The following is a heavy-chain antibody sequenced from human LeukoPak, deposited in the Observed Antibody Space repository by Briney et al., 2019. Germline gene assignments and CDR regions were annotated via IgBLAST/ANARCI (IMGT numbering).Heavy chain of an antibody. J-gene: IGHJ4*02. Sequence: GESLKISCKAYGYSFFSNYWIAWVRQMPGKSLEWMGILYPGDSDSRYSPSFQGQVTISADRSISTAYLHWSSLKVSDTAMYYCARASRDGYNQNFDYWGQGTLVTVSS. V-gene: IGHV5-51*01. D-gene: IGHD5-24*01. CDR2: LYPGDSDS. CDR1: GYSFFSNYW. CDR3: ARASRDGYNQNFDY.